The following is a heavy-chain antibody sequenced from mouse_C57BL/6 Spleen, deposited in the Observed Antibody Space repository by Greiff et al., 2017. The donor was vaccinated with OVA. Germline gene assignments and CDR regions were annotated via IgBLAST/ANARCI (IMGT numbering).Heavy chain of an antibody. CDR1: GFTFSDYG. Sequence: DVMLVESGGGLVKPGGSLKLSCAASGFTFSDYGMHWVRQAPEKGLEWVAYISSGSSTIYYADTVKGRFTISRDNAKNTLFLQMTSLRSEDTAMYYCARQAVYYGSSLDYWGQGTTLTVSS. V-gene: IGHV5-17*01. CDR2: ISSGSSTI. J-gene: IGHJ2*01. CDR3: ARQAVYYGSSLDY. D-gene: IGHD1-1*01.